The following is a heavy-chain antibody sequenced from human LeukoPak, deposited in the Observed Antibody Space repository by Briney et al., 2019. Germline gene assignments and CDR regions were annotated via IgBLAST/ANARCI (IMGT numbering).Heavy chain of an antibody. CDR2: ISYDGSNK. CDR1: GFTFSSYA. V-gene: IGHV3-30*04. D-gene: IGHD3-10*01. J-gene: IGHJ4*02. CDR3: ARGRYYGSGSYYNVFDY. Sequence: PGGSLRLSCAASGFTFSSYAMHWVRQAPGKGLEWVAVISYDGSNKYYADSVKGRFTISRDNSKNTLYLQMNSLRAEDTAVYYCARGRYYGSGSYYNVFDYWGQGTLVTVSS.